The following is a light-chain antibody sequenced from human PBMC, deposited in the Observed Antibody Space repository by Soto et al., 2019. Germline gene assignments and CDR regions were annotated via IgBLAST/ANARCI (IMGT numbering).Light chain of an antibody. CDR2: SAS. V-gene: IGKV1-12*01. Sequence: DIQMTQLPSSMSASVGDRVTITCRASQGISRWLAWYHQKPGKAPNLLIYSASTLHSGVPSRFSGSRSGTDFTLTISSLQPEDFGTYYFQQANSFPLTFGPGTKVDMK. CDR3: QQANSFPLT. J-gene: IGKJ3*01. CDR1: QGISRW.